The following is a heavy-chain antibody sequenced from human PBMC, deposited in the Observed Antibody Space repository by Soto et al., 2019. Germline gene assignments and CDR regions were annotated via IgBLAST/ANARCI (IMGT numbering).Heavy chain of an antibody. D-gene: IGHD5-12*01. CDR3: ARGLYSGRHYFAY. CDR2: ISSNGGST. J-gene: IGHJ4*02. Sequence: PGGSLRLSCSASGVTFSSYAMHWVRQAPGKGLEYVSAISSNGGSTYYADSVKGRFTISRDNSKNTLYLQMNSLRAEDTAVYYCARGLYSGRHYFAYSGQGTLVTVSS. V-gene: IGHV3-64*04. CDR1: GVTFSSYA.